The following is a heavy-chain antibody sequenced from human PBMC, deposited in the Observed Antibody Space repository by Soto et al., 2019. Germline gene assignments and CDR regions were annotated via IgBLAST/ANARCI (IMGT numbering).Heavy chain of an antibody. D-gene: IGHD2-2*01. CDR3: AKSPWECSRTTCPDY. Sequence: PGGAPRLSCAAPGFTFSSYWMSWVRPAPGKGLEWVANIKEDGSEKYYVDSVRGRFTISRDNAKKSLYLQMNSLRAEDTAVYYCAKSPWECSRTTCPDYWGQGTLVTVSS. J-gene: IGHJ4*02. CDR1: GFTFSSYW. V-gene: IGHV3-7*01. CDR2: IKEDGSEK.